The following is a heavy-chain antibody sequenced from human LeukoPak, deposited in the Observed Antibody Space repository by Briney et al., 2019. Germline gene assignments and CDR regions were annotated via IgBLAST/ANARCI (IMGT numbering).Heavy chain of an antibody. CDR1: GGSISSYY. CDR2: IYTSGST. Sequence: PSETLSLTCTVSGGSISSYYWSWIRQPAGKGLEWIGRIYTSGSTNYNPSLKSRVTMSVDTSKNQFSLKLSSVTAADTAVYYCARAGSYDSSGYYRDYYYYYMDVWGKGTTVTVSS. V-gene: IGHV4-4*07. J-gene: IGHJ6*03. D-gene: IGHD3-22*01. CDR3: ARAGSYDSSGYYRDYYYYYMDV.